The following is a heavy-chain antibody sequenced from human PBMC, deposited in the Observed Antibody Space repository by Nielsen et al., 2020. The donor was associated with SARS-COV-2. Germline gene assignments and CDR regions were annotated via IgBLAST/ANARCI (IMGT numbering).Heavy chain of an antibody. V-gene: IGHV4-31*03. CDR3: ARGAAWFDP. J-gene: IGHJ5*02. CDR2: TSYDGNT. CDR1: GDSITSGGSP. D-gene: IGHD2-15*01. Sequence: SETLSLTCTVSGDSITSGGSPWSWIRHHPSRGLEWLGFTSYDGNTYSNPSLESRLILSVDTSENQFSLRLNSVTAADTAIYFCARGAAWFDPWGQGTRVTVSS.